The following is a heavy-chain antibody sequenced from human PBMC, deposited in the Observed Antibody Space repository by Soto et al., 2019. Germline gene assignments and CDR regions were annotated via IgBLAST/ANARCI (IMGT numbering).Heavy chain of an antibody. Sequence: QAHLAQPGAEVKNAGASVKVSCKDSCYTFINYVISWVRQAPGQGLHVVGSFSVYTGNTNYAQKFQGGVTVTTDKAKTSASMELTRLRTDDTAVYYCAKSEDKVHWSPLAPADAFDIWGQGTMVTVSS. D-gene: IGHD3-10*01. CDR3: AKSEDKVHWSPLAPADAFDI. CDR2: FSVYTGNT. J-gene: IGHJ3*02. V-gene: IGHV1-18*01. CDR1: CYTFINYV.